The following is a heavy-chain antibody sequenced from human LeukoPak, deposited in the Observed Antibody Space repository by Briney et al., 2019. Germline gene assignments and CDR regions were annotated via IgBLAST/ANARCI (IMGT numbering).Heavy chain of an antibody. CDR1: GFTFSSYW. CDR2: IKQDGSEK. V-gene: IGHV3-7*01. Sequence: GGSLRLSCAASGFTFSSYWMAWVRQAPGKGLEWVANIKQDGSEKYYVDSVKGRFTISRDNAKNSMYLQMNSLRAEDTAVYYCARIVVVAAEVDYWGQGTLVTVSS. D-gene: IGHD2-15*01. J-gene: IGHJ4*02. CDR3: ARIVVVAAEVDY.